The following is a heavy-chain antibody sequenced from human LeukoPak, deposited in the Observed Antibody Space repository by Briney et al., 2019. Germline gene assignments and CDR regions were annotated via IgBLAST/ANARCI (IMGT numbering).Heavy chain of an antibody. CDR3: ARALGSPLDY. D-gene: IGHD1-26*01. CDR2: TNSDGSST. CDR1: GLTIRSAW. V-gene: IGHV3-74*01. J-gene: IGHJ4*02. Sequence: PAGSLRLSCAASGLTIRSAWMNRVRQAPVKRLMWVSRTNSDGSSTSYADSVKGRFTISRDNAKNTLYLQMNSLRAEDTAVYYCARALGSPLDYWGQGTLVTVSS.